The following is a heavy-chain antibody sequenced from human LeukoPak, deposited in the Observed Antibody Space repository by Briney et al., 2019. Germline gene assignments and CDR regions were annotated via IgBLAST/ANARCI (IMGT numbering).Heavy chain of an antibody. Sequence: GSLRLSCAASGFTFSSYWMSWVRQAPGKGLEWVANIKQDGSEKYYVDSVKGRFTISRDNAKNSLYLQMNSLRAEDTAVYYCARDSAGLYSSSFDYWGQGTLVTVSS. D-gene: IGHD6-13*01. CDR2: IKQDGSEK. CDR3: ARDSAGLYSSSFDY. J-gene: IGHJ4*02. CDR1: GFTFSSYW. V-gene: IGHV3-7*03.